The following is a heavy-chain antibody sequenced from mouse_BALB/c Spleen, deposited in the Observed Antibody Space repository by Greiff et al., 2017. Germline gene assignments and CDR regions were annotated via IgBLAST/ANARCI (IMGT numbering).Heavy chain of an antibody. Sequence: EVKVVESGGGLVKPGGSLKLSCAASGFTFSSYAMSWVRQTPEKRLEWVASISSGGSTYYPDSVKGRFTISRDNARNILYLQMSSLRSEDTAMYYCARRDYDDAMDYWGQGTSVTVSS. CDR1: GFTFSSYA. CDR3: ARRDYDDAMDY. D-gene: IGHD2-4*01. J-gene: IGHJ4*01. CDR2: ISSGGST. V-gene: IGHV5-6-5*01.